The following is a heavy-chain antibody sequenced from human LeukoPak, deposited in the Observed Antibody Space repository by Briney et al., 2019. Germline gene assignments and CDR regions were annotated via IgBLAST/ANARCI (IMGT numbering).Heavy chain of an antibody. CDR1: GGSISTYY. J-gene: IGHJ4*02. Sequence: PSETLSFTCTVSGGSISTYYWSWIRQPPGKGLEWIGYNYYSGSANYNPSLKSRVTISIDTSKNQLSLKLNSVTAADTAVYYCARHGSSWSFDYWGQGTLVTVSS. D-gene: IGHD6-13*01. CDR3: ARHGSSWSFDY. V-gene: IGHV4-59*08. CDR2: NYYSGSA.